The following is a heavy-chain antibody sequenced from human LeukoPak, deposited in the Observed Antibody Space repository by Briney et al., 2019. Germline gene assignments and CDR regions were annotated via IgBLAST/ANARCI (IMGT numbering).Heavy chain of an antibody. Sequence: GGSLRLSCAASGFTFTDYYMSLIRQAPGKGLEWVSYISSSGTVIYYGDSVKGRFTISRDNAKKSLYLQMNGLRAEDTAVYYCARDYNCWGQGTLVTVSS. J-gene: IGHJ4*02. CDR3: ARDYNC. CDR2: ISSSGTVI. CDR1: GFTFTDYY. V-gene: IGHV3-11*01. D-gene: IGHD3-10*01.